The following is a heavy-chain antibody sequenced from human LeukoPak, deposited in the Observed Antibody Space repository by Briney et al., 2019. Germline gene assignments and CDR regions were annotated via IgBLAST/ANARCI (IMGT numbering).Heavy chain of an antibody. CDR2: IYSSGNT. Sequence: SETLSLTCTVSGGSISGDHWNWIPQPPGKGLEWIGYIYSSGNTNYNPSLKSRVIISVDMSKNQFSLKLSSVTAADTAVYYCARRNDFGIWGQGTMVTVSS. CDR1: GGSISGDH. J-gene: IGHJ3*02. V-gene: IGHV4-59*08. CDR3: ARRNDFGI.